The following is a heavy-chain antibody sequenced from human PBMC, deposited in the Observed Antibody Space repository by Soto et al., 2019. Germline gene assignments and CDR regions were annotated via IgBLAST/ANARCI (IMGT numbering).Heavy chain of an antibody. Sequence: PRLSCAPSGLIFSNYAMSWVRQSRGKGLEWVSAISGSGADTYYTESVKGRFTISRDNFKNTLYLQMNSLRAEDTAVYYCAQDTGRGGGSVFDYWGQGXLVTVS. J-gene: IGHJ4*02. V-gene: IGHV3-23*01. CDR2: ISGSGADT. CDR3: AQDTGRGGGSVFDY. CDR1: GLIFSNYA. D-gene: IGHD2-15*01.